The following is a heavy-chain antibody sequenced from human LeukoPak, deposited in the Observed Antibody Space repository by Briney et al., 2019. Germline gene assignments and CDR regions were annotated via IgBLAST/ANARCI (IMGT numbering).Heavy chain of an antibody. CDR3: AKEAYSYGYFDS. CDR1: GFTFSSYG. Sequence: PGRSLRLSCAASGFTFSSYGMHWVRQAPGKGLEWVAVISYDGSNKYYTDSVKGRFTISRDNSKNTLYLQMNSLRAEDTALYYCAKEAYSYGYFDSWGLGTLVTVSS. CDR2: ISYDGSNK. V-gene: IGHV3-30*18. D-gene: IGHD5-18*01. J-gene: IGHJ4*02.